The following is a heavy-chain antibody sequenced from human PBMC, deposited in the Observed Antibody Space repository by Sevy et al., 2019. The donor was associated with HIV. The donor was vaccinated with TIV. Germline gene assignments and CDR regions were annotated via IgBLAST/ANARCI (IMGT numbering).Heavy chain of an antibody. J-gene: IGHJ3*02. Sequence: GGSLRLSCAASGFTVSSNYMSWVRQAPGKGLEWVSVIYSGGSTYYADSVKGRFTISRDNSKNTLYLQMSSLRAEDTAVYYCARAPYYYDSSGYYYVEAFDIWGQGTMVTVSS. CDR1: GFTVSSNY. V-gene: IGHV3-53*01. CDR2: IYSGGST. D-gene: IGHD3-22*01. CDR3: ARAPYYYDSSGYYYVEAFDI.